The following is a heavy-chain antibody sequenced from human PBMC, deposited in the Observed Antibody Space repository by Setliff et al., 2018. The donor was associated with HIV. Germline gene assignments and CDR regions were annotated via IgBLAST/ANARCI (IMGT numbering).Heavy chain of an antibody. CDR2: INHHKHT. CDR1: GGSFGGYY. J-gene: IGHJ4*02. CDR3: TRGPLPRADY. V-gene: IGHV4-34*01. Sequence: SETLSLTCAVYGGSFGGYYWSWIRQPPGKGLEWIGEINHHKHTNYNPSLKGRVTMSVDTSKNQFSLKLSSVTAPDTALYYCTRGPLPRADYWGQGTLVTVSS.